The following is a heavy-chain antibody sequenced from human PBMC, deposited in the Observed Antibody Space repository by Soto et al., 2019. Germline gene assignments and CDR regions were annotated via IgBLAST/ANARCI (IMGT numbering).Heavy chain of an antibody. D-gene: IGHD3-9*01. CDR3: AHYYDIFTGHPVFDY. Sequence: QITLKESGPTLVKPTQTLTLTCTFSGFSLSTSGVGVGWIRQPPGKALEWLALIYWDDDKRYSPSLKSRLTITKDTSKNQVVLTMTNVDPVDTATYYCAHYYDIFTGHPVFDYWGQGTLVTVSS. CDR2: IYWDDDK. J-gene: IGHJ4*02. V-gene: IGHV2-5*02. CDR1: GFSLSTSGVG.